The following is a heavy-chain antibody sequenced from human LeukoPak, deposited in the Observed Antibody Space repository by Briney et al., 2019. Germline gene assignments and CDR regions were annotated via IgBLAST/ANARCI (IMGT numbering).Heavy chain of an antibody. CDR2: IAPNGGSR. CDR3: ARNVGWFRFDY. V-gene: IGHV3-23*01. Sequence: GGSLRLSCAVSGFTFSTSAMSWVRQIPGKGLEWVSAIAPNGGSREYRDSVKGRFTISRDNAKNSLYLQMNSLRAEDTAVYYCARNVGWFRFDYWGQGTLVTVSS. D-gene: IGHD2-15*01. CDR1: GFTFSTSA. J-gene: IGHJ4*02.